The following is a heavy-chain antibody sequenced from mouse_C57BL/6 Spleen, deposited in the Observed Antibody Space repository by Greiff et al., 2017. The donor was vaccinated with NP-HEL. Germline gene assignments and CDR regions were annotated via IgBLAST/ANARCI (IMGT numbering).Heavy chain of an antibody. V-gene: IGHV1-76*01. Sequence: VQLQQSGAELVRPGASVKLSCKASGYTFTDYYINWVKQRPGQGLEWIARIYPGSGNTYYNEKFKGKATLTAEKSSSTAYMQLSSLTSEDSAVYFCARGADGYTYYFDYWGQGTTLTVSS. CDR3: ARGADGYTYYFDY. CDR2: IYPGSGNT. CDR1: GYTFTDYY. D-gene: IGHD2-3*01. J-gene: IGHJ2*01.